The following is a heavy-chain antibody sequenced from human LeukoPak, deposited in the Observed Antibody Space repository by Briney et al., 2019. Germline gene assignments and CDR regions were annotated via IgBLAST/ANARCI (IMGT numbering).Heavy chain of an antibody. V-gene: IGHV4-39*01. CDR1: GGSISSSSYY. J-gene: IGHJ4*02. CDR2: IYYSGST. D-gene: IGHD3-16*01. Sequence: SETLSLTCTVSGGSISSSSYYWGWIRQPPGTGLEWIGSIYYSGSTYYNPSLKSRVTISVDTSKNQFSLKLSSVTAADTAVYYCARRRRYDYVWGSHDYWGQGTLVTVSS. CDR3: ARRRRYDYVWGSHDY.